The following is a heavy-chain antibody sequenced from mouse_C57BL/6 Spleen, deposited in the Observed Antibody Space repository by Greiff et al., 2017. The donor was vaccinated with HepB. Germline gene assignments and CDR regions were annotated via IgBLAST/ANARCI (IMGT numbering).Heavy chain of an antibody. V-gene: IGHV1-53*01. CDR3: ARAVIYYYGSFDY. CDR2: INPSNGGT. CDR1: GYTFTSYW. Sequence: VQLQQPGTELVKPGASVKLSCKASGYTFTSYWMHWVKQRPGQGLEWIGNINPSNGGTNYNEKFKSKATLTVAKSSSTAYMQLSSLTSEDSAVYYCARAVIYYYGSFDYWGQGTTLTVSS. D-gene: IGHD1-1*01. J-gene: IGHJ2*01.